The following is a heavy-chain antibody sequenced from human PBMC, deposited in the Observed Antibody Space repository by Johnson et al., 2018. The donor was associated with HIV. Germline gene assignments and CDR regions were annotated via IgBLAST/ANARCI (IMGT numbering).Heavy chain of an antibody. D-gene: IGHD6-13*01. CDR3: ARGIAAPGSDAFDI. CDR2: ISYDGSNE. Sequence: QVHLVESGGGVVQPGRSLRLSCAASGFTFSSYAIHWVRQAPGKGLEWVAVISYDGSNEFYADSVKGRFTISRDNSKNTLYLQMNSLRAEDTAVYYCARGIAAPGSDAFDIWGQGTMVTVSS. V-gene: IGHV3-30*04. CDR1: GFTFSSYA. J-gene: IGHJ3*02.